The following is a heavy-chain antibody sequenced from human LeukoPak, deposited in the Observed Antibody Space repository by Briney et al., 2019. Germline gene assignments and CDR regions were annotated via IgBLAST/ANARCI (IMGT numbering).Heavy chain of an antibody. CDR2: TYYRSKGYN. J-gene: IGHJ4*02. V-gene: IGHV6-1*01. Sequence: SQTLSLTCAISGDSVSSNSAAWHWIRQSPSRGLEWLGRTYYRSKGYNDYAVSVKSRITINPDTSKNQFSLQLNSVTPEDTAVYYCASEGLDYDFWSGPDYWGQGTLVTVSS. CDR1: GDSVSSNSAA. D-gene: IGHD3-3*01. CDR3: ASEGLDYDFWSGPDY.